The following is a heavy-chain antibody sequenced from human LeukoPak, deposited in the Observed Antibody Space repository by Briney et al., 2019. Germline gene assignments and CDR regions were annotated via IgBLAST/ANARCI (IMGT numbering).Heavy chain of an antibody. CDR3: ARHLYSSGWYIDY. CDR1: GFTFSSYE. V-gene: IGHV3-48*03. Sequence: GGSLRLSCAASGFTFSSYEMNWVRQAPGKGLEWVSYIGSGGSTIDHADSVKGRFTISRDNAKNSLYLQMNSLRAEDTAVYYCARHLYSSGWYIDYWGQGTLVTVSS. CDR2: IGSGGSTI. J-gene: IGHJ4*02. D-gene: IGHD6-19*01.